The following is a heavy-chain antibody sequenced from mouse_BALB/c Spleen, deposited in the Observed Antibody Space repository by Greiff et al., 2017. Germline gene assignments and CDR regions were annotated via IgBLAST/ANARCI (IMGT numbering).Heavy chain of an antibody. V-gene: IGHV2-9*02. CDR1: GFSLTSYG. CDR2: IWAGGST. Sequence: QVQLKESGPGLVAPSQSLSITCTVSGFSLTSYGVHWVRQPPGKGLEWLGVIWAGGSTNYNSALMSRLSISKDNSKSQVFLKMNSLQTDDTAMYYCARAYYGYDYAMDYWGQGTAVTVSS. J-gene: IGHJ4*01. CDR3: ARAYYGYDYAMDY. D-gene: IGHD2-9*01.